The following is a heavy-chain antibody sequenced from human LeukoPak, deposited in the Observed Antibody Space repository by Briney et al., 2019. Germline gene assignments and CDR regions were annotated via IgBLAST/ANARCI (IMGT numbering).Heavy chain of an antibody. J-gene: IGHJ4*02. V-gene: IGHV4-34*01. D-gene: IGHD6-13*01. CDR1: GGSFSGYY. Sequence: SETLSLTCAVYGGSFSGYYWSWIRQPPGKGLEWIGEINHSGSTNYNPSLKSRVTISVDTSKNQFSLKLSSVTAADTAVYYCARVQAAGFYFDYWGQGTLVTVS. CDR3: ARVQAAGFYFDY. CDR2: INHSGST.